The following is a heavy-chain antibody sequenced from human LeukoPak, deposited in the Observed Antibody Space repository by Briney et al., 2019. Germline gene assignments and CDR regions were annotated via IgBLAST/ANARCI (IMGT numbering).Heavy chain of an antibody. J-gene: IGHJ4*02. D-gene: IGHD5-24*01. CDR3: ARVLVEMATIFDY. CDR1: GGSISSGDYY. CDR2: IYYSGST. V-gene: IGHV4-30-4*01. Sequence: SETLSLACTVSGGSISSGDYYWSWIRQPPGKGLEWIGYIYYSGSTYYNPSLKSRVTISVDTSKNQFSLKLSSVTAADTAVYYCARVLVEMATIFDYWGQGTLVTVSS.